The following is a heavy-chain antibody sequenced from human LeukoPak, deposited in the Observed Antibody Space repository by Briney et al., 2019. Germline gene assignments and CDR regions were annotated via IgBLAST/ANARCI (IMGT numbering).Heavy chain of an antibody. V-gene: IGHV3-23*01. CDR2: IGGSGGST. CDR3: AKGNIAARQDIMDV. D-gene: IGHD6-6*01. CDR1: GFTFSSYA. J-gene: IGHJ6*02. Sequence: WESLRLSCAASGFTFSSYAMSWVRQAPGKGLEWVSLIGGSGGSTYYADSVKGRFTISRDNSKNTLYLQMNSLRVEDTAVYYCAKGNIAARQDIMDVWGQGTTVTVSS.